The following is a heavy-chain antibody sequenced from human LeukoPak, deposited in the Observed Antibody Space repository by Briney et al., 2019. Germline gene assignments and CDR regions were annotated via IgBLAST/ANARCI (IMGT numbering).Heavy chain of an antibody. D-gene: IGHD6-13*01. CDR2: IYYTGTT. V-gene: IGHV4-39*01. CDR3: AQSLGSSNWIGNWFDP. J-gene: IGHJ5*02. CDR1: GGSISSSSHS. Sequence: SETLSLTCTVSGGSISSSSHSWGWIRQPPGRGLEWTGSIYYTGTTYYNPSLKSRVTISVDTSKNQFSLKLNSVTAADTAVYYCAQSLGSSNWIGNWFDPWGQGTLVTVSS.